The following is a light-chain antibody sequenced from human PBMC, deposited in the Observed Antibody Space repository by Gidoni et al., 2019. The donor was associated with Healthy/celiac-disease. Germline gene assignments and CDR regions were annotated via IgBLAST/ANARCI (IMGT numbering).Light chain of an antibody. Sequence: DIVMTQPPDSLAVSLGERATINCKSSQSVLYSSNNKNYLAWYQQKPGQPPKLLIYWASTRESGVPDRFSGSGSETDFTLTISSLQAEDVAVYYCQQYYSTPHTFGQGTKLEIK. J-gene: IGKJ2*01. V-gene: IGKV4-1*01. CDR2: WAS. CDR1: QSVLYSSNNKNY. CDR3: QQYYSTPHT.